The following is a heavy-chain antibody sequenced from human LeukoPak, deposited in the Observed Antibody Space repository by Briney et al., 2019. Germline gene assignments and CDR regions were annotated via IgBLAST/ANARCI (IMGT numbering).Heavy chain of an antibody. D-gene: IGHD3-3*01. J-gene: IGHJ4*02. CDR3: ARSPWSGYSYYFDY. Sequence: GGSLRLSYAASGFAVSSNYMNWVRQAPGKGLEWGSVIYGGGSTYYADSVKGRFTISRDNSKNTLYLQMNSLRAEDTAVYYCARSPWSGYSYYFDYWGQGTLVTVSS. CDR1: GFAVSSNY. CDR2: IYGGGST. V-gene: IGHV3-53*01.